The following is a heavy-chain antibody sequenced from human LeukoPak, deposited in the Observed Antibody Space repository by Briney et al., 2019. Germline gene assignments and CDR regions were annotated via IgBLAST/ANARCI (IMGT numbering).Heavy chain of an antibody. CDR2: ISSSSSTI. J-gene: IGHJ4*02. V-gene: IGHV3-48*04. CDR1: GFTFDDYA. Sequence: GGSLRLSCAASGFTFDDYAMHWVRQAPGKGLEWVSYISSSSSTIYYADSVKGRFTISRDNAKNSLYLQMNSLRAEDTAVYYCARGVGIAAVWGQGTLVTVSS. CDR3: ARGVGIAAV. D-gene: IGHD6-13*01.